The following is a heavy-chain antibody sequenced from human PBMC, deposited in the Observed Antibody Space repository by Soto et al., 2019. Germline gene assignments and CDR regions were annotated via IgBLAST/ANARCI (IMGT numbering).Heavy chain of an antibody. CDR1: GGTFSSYA. Sequence: QVQLVQSGAEVKKPGSSVKVSCKASGGTFSSYAISWVRQAPGQGLEWMGGIIPIFGTANYAQQFQGRVTITADESTSTAYMELSSLRSEDTAVYYCARVRRAGAIVGATNYWGQGTLVTVSS. J-gene: IGHJ4*02. D-gene: IGHD1-26*01. CDR2: IIPIFGTA. V-gene: IGHV1-69*01. CDR3: ARVRRAGAIVGATNY.